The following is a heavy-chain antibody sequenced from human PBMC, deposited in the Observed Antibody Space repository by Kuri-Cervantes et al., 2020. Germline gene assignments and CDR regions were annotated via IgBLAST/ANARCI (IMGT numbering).Heavy chain of an antibody. V-gene: IGHV3-7*02. D-gene: IGHD1-26*01. CDR3: ARQIGSWEPPER. J-gene: IGHJ4*02. CDR1: GFTFNNYW. Sequence: LSLTCAASGFTFNNYWMSWVRPAPGQGLEWVANIKEDGGRNFYVDSVKGRFTISRDNAKNSLYLQMNSLRAEDTALYYCARQIGSWEPPERGGQGTPVTVSS. CDR2: IKEDGGRN.